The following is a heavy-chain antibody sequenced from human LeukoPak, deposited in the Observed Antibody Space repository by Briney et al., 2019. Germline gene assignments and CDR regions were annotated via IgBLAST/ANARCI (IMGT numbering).Heavy chain of an antibody. D-gene: IGHD6-13*01. J-gene: IGHJ4*02. V-gene: IGHV3-74*01. CDR1: GFTFSTYW. CDR3: VRGSSTWSPLGDY. Sequence: GGSLRLSCAASGFTFSTYWMHWVRQAPGQGPVWVSRISPDGSTTTYADSVRGRFSLSRDNAKNTLYMQMNSLRVDDTAVYYCVRGSSTWSPLGDYWGQGTLVTVST. CDR2: ISPDGSTT.